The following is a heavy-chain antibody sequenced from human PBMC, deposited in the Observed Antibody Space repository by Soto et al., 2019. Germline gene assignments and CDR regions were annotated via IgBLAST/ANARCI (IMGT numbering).Heavy chain of an antibody. CDR3: ARGPTYDYVWGSYRSLDY. D-gene: IGHD3-16*02. CDR2: IIPIFVTA. V-gene: IGHV1-69*01. Sequence: QVQLVQSGAEVKKPGSSVKVSCKASGGTFSSYAISWVRQAPGQWLELMGGIIPIFVTANYAQKFQGRVTITADESTSTAYMELISLRSEDTAVYYCARGPTYDYVWGSYRSLDYWGQGTLVTVSS. CDR1: GGTFSSYA. J-gene: IGHJ4*02.